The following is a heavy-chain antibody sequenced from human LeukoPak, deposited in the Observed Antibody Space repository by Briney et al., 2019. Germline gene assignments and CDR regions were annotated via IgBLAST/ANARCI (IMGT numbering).Heavy chain of an antibody. Sequence: GGSLRLSCAASGFTFSSYAMSWVRRAPGKGLEWVSAISGSGGSTYYADSVKGRFTISRDNSKNTLYLQMNSLRAEDTAVYYCAKNFEMPGGSYGMDVWGQGTTVTVSS. CDR3: AKNFEMPGGSYGMDV. J-gene: IGHJ6*02. V-gene: IGHV3-23*01. CDR1: GFTFSSYA. D-gene: IGHD3-16*01. CDR2: ISGSGGST.